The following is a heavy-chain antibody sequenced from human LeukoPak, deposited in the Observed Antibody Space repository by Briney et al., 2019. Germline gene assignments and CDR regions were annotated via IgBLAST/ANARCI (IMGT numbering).Heavy chain of an antibody. CDR2: INHSGST. V-gene: IGHV4-34*01. CDR1: GFTFSSYA. D-gene: IGHD2-15*01. CDR3: ARGLSAIVY. J-gene: IGHJ4*02. Sequence: GSLRLSCAASGFTFSSYAMNWARQPPGKGLEWIGEINHSGSTNYNPSLKSRVTISVDTSKNQFSLKLSSVTAADTAVYYCARGLSAIVYWGQGTLVTVSS.